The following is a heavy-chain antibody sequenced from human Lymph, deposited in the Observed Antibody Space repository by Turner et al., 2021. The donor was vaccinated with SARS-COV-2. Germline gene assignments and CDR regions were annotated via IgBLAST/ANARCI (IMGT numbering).Heavy chain of an antibody. CDR2: IIPIDGTA. V-gene: IGHV1-69*01. J-gene: IGHJ4*02. CDR3: ARGSRDCSSTSCYPFFDY. CDR1: GGTFSSYA. D-gene: IGHD2-2*01. Sequence: QVQLVQSGAEVKKPGSSVKVSCKASGGTFSSYAISWVRQAPGQGLEWMGEIIPIDGTANCAQKFQGRVTITADASTSTAHMELSSLRSEDTAVYYCARGSRDCSSTSCYPFFDYWGQGTLVTVSS.